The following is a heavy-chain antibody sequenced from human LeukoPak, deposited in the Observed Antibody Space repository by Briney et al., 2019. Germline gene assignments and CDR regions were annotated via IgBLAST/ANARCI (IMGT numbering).Heavy chain of an antibody. CDR1: GYTFTSYW. V-gene: IGHV5-51*01. CDR3: ARRDSSGYSEY. CDR2: IFPGDSDT. D-gene: IGHD3-22*01. Sequence: GESLKTSCKSSGYTFTSYWIGWVRQMPGKGLEWMGIIFPGDSDTRYSPSFQGQVTVSADKSISTAYLQWSSLKASDTAIYYCARRDSSGYSEYWGQGTLVTVSS. J-gene: IGHJ4*02.